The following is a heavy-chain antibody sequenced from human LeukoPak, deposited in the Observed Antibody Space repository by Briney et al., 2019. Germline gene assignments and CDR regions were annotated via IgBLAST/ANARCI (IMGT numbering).Heavy chain of an antibody. CDR2: IYHSGST. D-gene: IGHD3-3*01. J-gene: IGHJ4*02. Sequence: PSETLSLTCTVSGYSISSGYYWGWIRQPPGKGLEWIGSIYHSGSTYYNPSLKSRVTISVDTSKNQFSLKLSSVTAADTAVYYCARDPNWNYFDYWGQGTLVTVSS. V-gene: IGHV4-38-2*02. CDR3: ARDPNWNYFDY. CDR1: GYSISSGYY.